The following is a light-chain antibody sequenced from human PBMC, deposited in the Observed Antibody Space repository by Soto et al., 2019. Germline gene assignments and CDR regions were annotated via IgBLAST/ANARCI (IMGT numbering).Light chain of an antibody. J-gene: IGKJ1*01. CDR3: QQYGGSPRT. CDR1: QSVGGTF. Sequence: EIVLTQSPATLSLSPGEGATLSCRASQSVGGTFLAWYQQKGGQAPRLLIHGASNRATGIPDRFSGSGSGTDFTLTISRLEPEDFAVYYCQQYGGSPRTFGQGTKVDI. CDR2: GAS. V-gene: IGKV3-20*01.